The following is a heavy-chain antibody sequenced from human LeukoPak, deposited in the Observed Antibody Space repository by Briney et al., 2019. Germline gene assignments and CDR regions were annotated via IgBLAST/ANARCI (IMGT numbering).Heavy chain of an antibody. J-gene: IGHJ4*02. Sequence: GRSLRLSCAASGFTFSSYAMHWVRQGPGKGLEGGAVISYDGSNKYYADSVKGRFTISRDNSKNTLYLQMNSLRSEDTAVYYCAKVGSGWYGVDYWGRGTLVTVSS. CDR2: ISYDGSNK. CDR1: GFTFSSYA. CDR3: AKVGSGWYGVDY. D-gene: IGHD6-19*01. V-gene: IGHV3-30-3*01.